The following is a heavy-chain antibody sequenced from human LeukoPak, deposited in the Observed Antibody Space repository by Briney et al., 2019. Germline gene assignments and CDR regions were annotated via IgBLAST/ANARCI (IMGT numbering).Heavy chain of an antibody. J-gene: IGHJ4*02. V-gene: IGHV3-7*02. CDR2: IKQDGSEK. D-gene: IGHD2-15*01. Sequence: PGGSLRLSCAASGFTFSSYWMSWVRQAPGKGLEWVANIKQDGSEKYYVDSVKGRFTISRDNAKNSLYPQLNSLRADDTAVYYCARVPSDIVVVEPATPDFWGQGTLVTVSS. CDR1: GFTFSSYW. CDR3: ARVPSDIVVVEPATPDF.